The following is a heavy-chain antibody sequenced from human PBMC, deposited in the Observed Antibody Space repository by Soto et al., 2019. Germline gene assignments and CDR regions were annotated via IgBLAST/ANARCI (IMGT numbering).Heavy chain of an antibody. V-gene: IGHV1-2*04. J-gene: IGHJ3*02. D-gene: IGHD6-13*01. Sequence: ASVKVSCKASGYTFTGYYIHWVRQAPGEGLEWMGWINPNSGGTNYAQKFQGWVTMTRDTSISTAYMELSRLRSDDTAVYYCARGDAAGYSSSWSAFDIWGQGTMVTVSS. CDR3: ARGDAAGYSSSWSAFDI. CDR1: GYTFTGYY. CDR2: INPNSGGT.